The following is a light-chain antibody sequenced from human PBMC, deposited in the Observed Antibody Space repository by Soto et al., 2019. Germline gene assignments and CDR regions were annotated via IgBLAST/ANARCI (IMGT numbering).Light chain of an antibody. CDR1: QGISNY. CDR3: QTYNSAPLT. V-gene: IGKV1-27*01. Sequence: DIQMTQSPSSLSASVGDRVTITCRVSQGISNYLAWYQQKPGIVPKLVIYGASALHSGVPSRFSGSGSGTDFTLTISSLQPEDVATYYCQTYNSAPLTFGGGTRVEIK. J-gene: IGKJ4*01. CDR2: GAS.